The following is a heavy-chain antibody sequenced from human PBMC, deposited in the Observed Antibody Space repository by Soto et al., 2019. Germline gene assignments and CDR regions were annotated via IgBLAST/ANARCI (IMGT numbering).Heavy chain of an antibody. V-gene: IGHV3-66*01. CDR3: ANQRGGYDRDFDH. Sequence: EVQLVESGGGLVQPWGSLRLSCAATGSTVSSNYMSWVRQAPGKGLEWVSVIYSGGSTYYADSVKGRFTISRDNSKNTLYLQMNSLRAEDTAVYYCANQRGGYDRDFDHWGPGTLVTVSS. J-gene: IGHJ4*02. CDR2: IYSGGST. D-gene: IGHD5-12*01. CDR1: GSTVSSNY.